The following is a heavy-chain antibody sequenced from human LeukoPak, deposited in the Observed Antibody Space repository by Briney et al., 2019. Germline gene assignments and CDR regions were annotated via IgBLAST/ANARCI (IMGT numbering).Heavy chain of an antibody. CDR3: ARDAYSYANGRWFDP. V-gene: IGHV1-18*01. D-gene: IGHD5-18*01. CDR1: GGTFSSYA. CDR2: ISAYNGNT. J-gene: IGHJ5*02. Sequence: ASVKVSCKASGGTFSSYAISWVRQAPGQGLEWMGWISAYNGNTNYAQKLQGRVTMTTDTSTSTAYMELRSLRSDDTAVYYCARDAYSYANGRWFDPWGQGTLVTVSS.